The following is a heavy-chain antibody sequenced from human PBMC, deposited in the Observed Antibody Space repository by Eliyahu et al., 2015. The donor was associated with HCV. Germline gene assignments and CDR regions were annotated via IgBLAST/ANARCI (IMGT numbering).Heavy chain of an antibody. V-gene: IGHV3-21*02. CDR3: ARGDCSGGSCRFDF. CDR1: GFXFGSYR. CDR2: MSSTGSYI. J-gene: IGHJ4*02. Sequence: EVQLVESGGGLVKPGGSXXLSCAAXGFXFGSYRMNWVRQAPGKGLEWVSSMSSTGSYISYTDSVRGRFTISRDNAWRSLFLQMKTLRAEDTAVYYCARGDCSGGSCRFDFWGQGTLVTVSS. D-gene: IGHD2-15*01.